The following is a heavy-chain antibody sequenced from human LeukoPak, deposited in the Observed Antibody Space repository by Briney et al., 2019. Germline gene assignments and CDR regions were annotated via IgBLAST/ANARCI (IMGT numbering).Heavy chain of an antibody. Sequence: ASVKVSCKASGYTFTRYDINWVRQATGQGLEWMGRIIPILGIANYAQKFQGRVTITADKSTSTAYMGLSSLRSEDTAVYYCATYYYDSSGYYFPGYFQHWGQGTLVTVSS. D-gene: IGHD3-22*01. CDR2: IIPILGIA. CDR1: GYTFTRYD. V-gene: IGHV1-69*04. CDR3: ATYYYDSSGYYFPGYFQH. J-gene: IGHJ1*01.